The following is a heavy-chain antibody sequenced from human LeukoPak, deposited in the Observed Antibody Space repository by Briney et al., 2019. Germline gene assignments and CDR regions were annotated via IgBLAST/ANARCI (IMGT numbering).Heavy chain of an antibody. CDR2: ISSSGSIT. D-gene: IGHD3-10*01. CDR3: VRDEVRSGAFDI. J-gene: IGHJ3*02. V-gene: IGHV3-48*03. CDR1: GFSFSTFE. Sequence: GGSLRLSCAASGFSFSTFEMNWVRQAPGKGLEWVSYISSSGSITYYADSVKGRFTISRDNAKNSLYLQMNSLRAEDTAIYYCVRDEVRSGAFDIWGQGTMVTVSS.